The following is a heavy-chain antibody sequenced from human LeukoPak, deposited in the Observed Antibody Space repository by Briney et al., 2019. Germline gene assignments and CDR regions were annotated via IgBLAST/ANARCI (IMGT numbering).Heavy chain of an antibody. V-gene: IGHV3-7*01. CDR1: GFTFSSYW. Sequence: GGSLRLSCAASGFTFSSYWMTWVRQAPGKGLEWVANIKEDGSEKYYVDSVKGRLTISRDNAKNSLYLQMNSLRAEDTAVYYCARGGWSHFDSWGQGTMVTVSS. J-gene: IGHJ3*02. D-gene: IGHD6-19*01. CDR3: ARGGWSHFDS. CDR2: IKEDGSEK.